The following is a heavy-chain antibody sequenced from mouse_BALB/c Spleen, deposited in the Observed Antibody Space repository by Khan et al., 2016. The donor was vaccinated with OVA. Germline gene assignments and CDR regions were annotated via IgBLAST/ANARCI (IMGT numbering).Heavy chain of an antibody. J-gene: IGHJ3*01. CDR1: GYTFTSYT. Sequence: VQLQQSGAELARPGASVKMSCKASGYTFTSYTIHWIKKRPGQGLEWIGYINPSNDYTNYNQKFKDKATFTTDKSSTTAYLQLSSLTSDDSAVYDCVRDGAYHRNDGWFAYWGQGTLVTVSA. CDR2: INPSNDYT. CDR3: VRDGAYHRNDGWFAY. D-gene: IGHD2-14*01. V-gene: IGHV1-4*01.